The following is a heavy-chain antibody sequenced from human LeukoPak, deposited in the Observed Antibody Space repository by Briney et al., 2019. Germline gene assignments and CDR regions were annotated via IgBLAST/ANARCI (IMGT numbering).Heavy chain of an antibody. J-gene: IGHJ4*02. V-gene: IGHV3-64*04. CDR1: GFTFSIYT. CDR3: ARERSYYDFWSGYLYYFDY. Sequence: PGGSLRLSCSTSGFTFSIYTMYWVRQAPGKGLEYVSTISGSGLGGATYYADSVKGRFTISRDNSKNTLYLQMNSLRAEDTAVYYCARERSYYDFWSGYLYYFDYWGQGTLVTVSS. CDR2: ISGSGLGGAT. D-gene: IGHD3-3*01.